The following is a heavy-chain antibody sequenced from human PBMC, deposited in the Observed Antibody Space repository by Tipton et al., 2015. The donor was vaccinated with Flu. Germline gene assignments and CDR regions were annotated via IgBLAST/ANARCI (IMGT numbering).Heavy chain of an antibody. CDR1: GYSISSGYY. J-gene: IGHJ6*02. Sequence: TLSLTCTVSGYSISSGYYWGWIRQPPGKGLEWIGYIYYSGSTNYNPSLKSRVTISVDTSKNQFSLKLSSVTAADTAVYYCARDGGYDPMTSYYYGMDVWGQGTTVTVSS. D-gene: IGHD5-12*01. CDR2: IYYSGST. V-gene: IGHV4-38-2*02. CDR3: ARDGGYDPMTSYYYGMDV.